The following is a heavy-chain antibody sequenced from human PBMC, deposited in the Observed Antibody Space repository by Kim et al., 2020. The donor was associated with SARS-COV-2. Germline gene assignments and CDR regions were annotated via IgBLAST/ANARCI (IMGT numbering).Heavy chain of an antibody. J-gene: IGHJ4*02. V-gene: IGHV3-33*01. Sequence: GGSLRLSCAASGFTFSSYGMHWVRQAPGKGLEWVAVIWYDGSNKYYADSVKGRFTISRDNSKNTLYLQMNSLRAEDTAVYYCAREVRGVIITEYYFDYWGQGTLVTVSS. CDR1: GFTFSSYG. CDR3: AREVRGVIITEYYFDY. D-gene: IGHD3-10*01. CDR2: IWYDGSNK.